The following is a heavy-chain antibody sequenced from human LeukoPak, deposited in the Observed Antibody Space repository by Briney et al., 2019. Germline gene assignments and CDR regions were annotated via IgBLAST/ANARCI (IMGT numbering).Heavy chain of an antibody. V-gene: IGHV3-9*01. Sequence: GGPLRLSCAASGFTFDDYGMHWVRQAPGKGLEWVSSISWNSGTIGYADSVKGRFTISRDNAKNSLCLQMNSLRAEDTALYYCAKGRYSSGWDFDYWGQGTLVTVSS. CDR1: GFTFDDYG. CDR2: ISWNSGTI. J-gene: IGHJ4*02. D-gene: IGHD6-19*01. CDR3: AKGRYSSGWDFDY.